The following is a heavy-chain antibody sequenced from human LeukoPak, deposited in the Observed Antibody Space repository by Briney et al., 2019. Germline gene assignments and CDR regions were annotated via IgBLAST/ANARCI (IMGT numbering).Heavy chain of an antibody. CDR1: GYTFTGYY. CDR2: INPNRGGT. CDR3: ARDRRVVVVPAALSTRGRDSSSSF. V-gene: IGHV1-2*02. D-gene: IGHD2-2*01. J-gene: IGHJ4*02. Sequence: EASVKVSCKASGYTFTGYYIHWVRQAPGQGLEWMGWINPNRGGTNYAQKFQGRVTMTRDTSISTAYMELSRLRSDDTAVYYCARDRRVVVVPAALSTRGRDSSSSFWGQGTLVTVSS.